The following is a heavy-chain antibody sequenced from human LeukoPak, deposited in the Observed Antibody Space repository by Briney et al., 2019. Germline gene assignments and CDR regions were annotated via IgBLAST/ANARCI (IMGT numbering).Heavy chain of an antibody. Sequence: GGSPRLSCAASGFTVSSNYTNWVRQAPGKGLEWVSVIYGGGSTYYADSVKGRFTISRDNSKSTLYLQMNSLRAEDTAVYYCARGAGNTVSTRFFDYWGRGTLVTVSS. CDR1: GFTVSSNY. D-gene: IGHD1-1*01. CDR2: IYGGGST. CDR3: ARGAGNTVSTRFFDY. J-gene: IGHJ4*02. V-gene: IGHV3-53*01.